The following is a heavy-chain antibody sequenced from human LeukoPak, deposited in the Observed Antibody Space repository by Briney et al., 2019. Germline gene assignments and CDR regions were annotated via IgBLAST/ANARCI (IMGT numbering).Heavy chain of an antibody. D-gene: IGHD4-23*01. CDR2: VYYSGNT. Sequence: PSETLSLTCTVSGGSISSSSYYWGWIRQPPGKGLEWIGSVYYSGNTYYNPSLKSRVTISVDTSKNQFSLKLISVTAADTAVYYCARRGGYGGNSVPGFDYWGQGTLVTVSS. CDR1: GGSISSSSYY. CDR3: ARRGGYGGNSVPGFDY. V-gene: IGHV4-39*01. J-gene: IGHJ4*02.